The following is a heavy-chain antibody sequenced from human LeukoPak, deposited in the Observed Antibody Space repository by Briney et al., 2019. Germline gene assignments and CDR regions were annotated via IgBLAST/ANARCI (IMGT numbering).Heavy chain of an antibody. D-gene: IGHD3-16*01. CDR3: ARAPVSTAYLHYYSMDV. V-gene: IGHV4-39*07. CDR2: IYSSGQS. Sequence: SETLSLTCTVSGDSISSTTDSWGWIRQSPGKGLEWIGSIYSSGQSYYKVSLRSRVTMSVDTSKDLFSLKLTSVTAADTAVYYCARAPVSTAYLHYYSMDVWGKGTMVTVSS. J-gene: IGHJ6*04. CDR1: GDSISSTTDS.